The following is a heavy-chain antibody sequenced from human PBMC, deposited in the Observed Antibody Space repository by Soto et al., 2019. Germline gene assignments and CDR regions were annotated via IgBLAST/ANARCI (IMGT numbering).Heavy chain of an antibody. CDR2: ISGSGSST. J-gene: IGHJ6*03. Sequence: ELQLLESGGTLVQPGGSLRLSCAASGFTFSSFAMNWVRQAPGKGLEWVSVISGSGSSTYYADSVKGRFTISRDNSKNTLYLQMNSLRAEDTAVYYCAKWGRASGYASCNYYYMDAWGKGTTVTVSS. CDR3: AKWGRASGYASCNYYYMDA. V-gene: IGHV3-23*01. CDR1: GFTFSSFA. D-gene: IGHD2-2*01.